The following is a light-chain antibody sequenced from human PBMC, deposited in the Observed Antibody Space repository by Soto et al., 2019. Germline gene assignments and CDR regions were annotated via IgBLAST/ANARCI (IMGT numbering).Light chain of an antibody. J-gene: IGKJ1*01. CDR1: QSISHW. CDR3: QHYNSYSEA. Sequence: DIQRTQSPSTLSASVGDRVTITGRASQSISHWLAWYQQKPGKDPKILIYKASSLESGVPSRFSGSGSGTEFNLTISRLQTDDFATYECQHYNSYSEAFGQGTKVDIK. V-gene: IGKV1-5*03. CDR2: KAS.